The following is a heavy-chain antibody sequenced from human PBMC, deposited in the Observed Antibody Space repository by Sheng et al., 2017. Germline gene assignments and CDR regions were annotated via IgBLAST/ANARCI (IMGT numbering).Heavy chain of an antibody. CDR3: ARSLTLEPGGPTESNAFDI. CDR2: IYYSGST. V-gene: IGHV4-30-4*08. Sequence: QVQLQESGPGLVKPSQTLSLTCTVSGGSISSGDYYWSWIRQPPGKGLEWIGYIYYSGSTYYNPSLKSRVTISVDTSKNQFSLKLSSVTAADTAVYYCARSLTLEPGGPTESNAFDIWGQGTMVTVSS. CDR1: GGSISSGDYY. D-gene: IGHD1-1*01. J-gene: IGHJ3*02.